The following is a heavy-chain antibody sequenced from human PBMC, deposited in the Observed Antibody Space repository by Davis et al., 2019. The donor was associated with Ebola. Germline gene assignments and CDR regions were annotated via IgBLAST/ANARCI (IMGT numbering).Heavy chain of an antibody. D-gene: IGHD4-17*01. CDR1: GFTFSSYS. Sequence: GESLKISCAASGFTFSSYSMNWVRQAPGKGLEWVSSISSSSSYIYYADSVKGRFTISRDNAKNSLYLQMNSLGAEDTAVYYCARDGPKHMDYGDYVGAFDIWGQGTMVTVSS. V-gene: IGHV3-21*01. CDR2: ISSSSSYI. CDR3: ARDGPKHMDYGDYVGAFDI. J-gene: IGHJ3*02.